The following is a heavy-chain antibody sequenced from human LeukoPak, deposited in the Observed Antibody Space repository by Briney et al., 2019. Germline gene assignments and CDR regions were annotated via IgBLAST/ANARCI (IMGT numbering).Heavy chain of an antibody. Sequence: GGSLRLSCAASGFTFSRYSMTWVRQAPGKGLEWISFISSSRSTTYYADSVKGRFTISRDNSKNTLYLQMNSLRAEDTAVYYCAKDLLRYYYGSGNTFFDYWGQGTLVTVSS. CDR2: ISSSRSTT. D-gene: IGHD3-10*01. CDR1: GFTFSRYS. V-gene: IGHV3-48*01. CDR3: AKDLLRYYYGSGNTFFDY. J-gene: IGHJ4*02.